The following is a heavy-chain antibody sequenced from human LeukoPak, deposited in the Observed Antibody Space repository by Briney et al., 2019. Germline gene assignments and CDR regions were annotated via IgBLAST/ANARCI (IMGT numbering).Heavy chain of an antibody. J-gene: IGHJ4*02. Sequence: GGSLRLSCAASGFTFSDYWMTWVRQAPGKGLEWLANIKTDGSEKYYVDSVKGRFTISRDNSKNTLYLQMNSLRAEDTAVYYCAKRMEAASYFDYWGQGTLVTVSS. CDR1: GFTFSDYW. CDR3: AKRMEAASYFDY. V-gene: IGHV3-7*03. CDR2: IKTDGSEK. D-gene: IGHD2-8*01.